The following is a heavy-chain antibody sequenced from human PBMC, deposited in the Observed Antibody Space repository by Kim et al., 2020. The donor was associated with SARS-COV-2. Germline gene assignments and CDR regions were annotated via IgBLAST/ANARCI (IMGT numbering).Heavy chain of an antibody. CDR2: IYYSGST. CDR1: GGSISSGGYY. D-gene: IGHD3-22*01. Sequence: SETLSLTCTVSGGSISSGGYYWSWIRQHPGKGLEWIGYIYYSGSTYYNPSLKSRVTISVDTSKNQFSLKLSSVTAADTAVYYCARANPPGYYNSSGYRYWGQGTLITISS. CDR3: ARANPPGYYNSSGYRY. V-gene: IGHV4-31*03. J-gene: IGHJ4*02.